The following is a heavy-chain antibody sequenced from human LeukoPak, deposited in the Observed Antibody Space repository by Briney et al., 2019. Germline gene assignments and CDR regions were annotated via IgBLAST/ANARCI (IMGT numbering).Heavy chain of an antibody. Sequence: KPSETLSLTCTVSGGSISSSSYYWGWIRQPPGKGLEWIGSIYYSGSTYYNPSLKSRVTISVDTSKNQFSLKLSSVTAADTAVYYCARDFIAGSRRGFRGWRDAFDIWGQGTMVTVSS. D-gene: IGHD3-10*01. CDR2: IYYSGST. J-gene: IGHJ3*02. V-gene: IGHV4-39*07. CDR3: ARDFIAGSRRGFRGWRDAFDI. CDR1: GGSISSSSYY.